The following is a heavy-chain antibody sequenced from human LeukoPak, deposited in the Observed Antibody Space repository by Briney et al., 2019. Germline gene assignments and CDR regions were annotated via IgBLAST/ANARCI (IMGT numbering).Heavy chain of an antibody. D-gene: IGHD3-3*01. CDR1: GFTFSSYA. Sequence: GGSLRLSCAASGFTFSSYAMHWVRQAPGKGLEWVAVISYDGSNKYSADSVKGRFTISRDNSKNTLYLQMNSLRAEDTAVYYCARDLPYYDFWSGRGWFDPWGQGTLVTVSS. CDR3: ARDLPYYDFWSGRGWFDP. CDR2: ISYDGSNK. V-gene: IGHV3-30*04. J-gene: IGHJ5*02.